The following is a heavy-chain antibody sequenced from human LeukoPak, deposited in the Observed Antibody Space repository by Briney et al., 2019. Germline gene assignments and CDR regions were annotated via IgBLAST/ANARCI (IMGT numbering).Heavy chain of an antibody. CDR1: GFTVSSNF. V-gene: IGHV3-53*01. CDR3: AKATGEGRAYCGDSCIEYFQQ. J-gene: IGHJ1*01. D-gene: IGHD2-21*01. Sequence: GGSLRLSCAASGFTVSSNFMRWVRQAPGKGLEWVSVIYSGGSTYYADSVKGRFTISRDNSKNTLYLQMNSLRAEDTAVYYCAKATGEGRAYCGDSCIEYFQQWGQGTLVTVSS. CDR2: IYSGGST.